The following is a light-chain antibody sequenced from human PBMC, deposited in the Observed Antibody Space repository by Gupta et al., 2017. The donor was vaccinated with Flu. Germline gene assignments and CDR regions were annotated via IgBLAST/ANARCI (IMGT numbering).Light chain of an antibody. CDR3: QQYGSSPQGT. CDR2: GAS. V-gene: IGKV3-20*01. Sequence: EIVLTQSPGTLSLSPGERATLSCRASQSVSSSYLAWYQQKPGQAPRLLTYGASSRATGIPDRFSGSGSETDFTLTISRLEPEDFAVYYCQQYGSSPQGTFGQGTKLEIK. CDR1: QSVSSSY. J-gene: IGKJ2*02.